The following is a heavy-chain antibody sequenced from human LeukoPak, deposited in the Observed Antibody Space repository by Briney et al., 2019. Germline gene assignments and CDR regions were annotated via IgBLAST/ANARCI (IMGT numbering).Heavy chain of an antibody. CDR3: ARTKMLLVVSDGFDI. Sequence: SETLSLTCTVSDGSISNYYWSWLRQPPGKGLQWIGYIYYTGSTNYNPSLKSRVSISIDTSKNQFSLKLSSVTAADTAVYYCARTKMLLVVSDGFDIWGPGTMVTVSS. CDR2: IYYTGST. CDR1: DGSISNYY. J-gene: IGHJ3*02. D-gene: IGHD2-8*01. V-gene: IGHV4-59*08.